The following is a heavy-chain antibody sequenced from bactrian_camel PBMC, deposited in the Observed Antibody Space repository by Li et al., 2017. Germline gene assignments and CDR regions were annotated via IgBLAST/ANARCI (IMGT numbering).Heavy chain of an antibody. V-gene: IGHV3S53*01. CDR2: LTTDGTT. J-gene: IGHJ6*01. CDR1: GVTLRHLH. D-gene: IGHD3*01. CDR3: AAGPPYGTRTSPCAVPTGLPARGYNS. Sequence: HVQLVESGGGSVQPGGSLRLSCAASGVTLRHLHLGWFRQRPGKEREGVAALTTDGTTYFADFVEGRFAISRDDRESALFLQMNSLKPEDTAVYYCAAGPPYGTRTSPCAVPTGLPARGYNSWGQGTQVTVS.